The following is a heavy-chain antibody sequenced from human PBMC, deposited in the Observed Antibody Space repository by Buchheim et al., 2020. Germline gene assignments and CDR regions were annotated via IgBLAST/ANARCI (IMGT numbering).Heavy chain of an antibody. CDR2: IWYDGSNK. CDR3: ARVSTAMVSYYYYYYGMDV. CDR1: GFTFSSYG. D-gene: IGHD5-18*01. Sequence: QVQLVESGGGVVQPGRSLRLSCAASGFTFSSYGMLWVRQAPGKGLEWVAVIWYDGSNKYYADSVKGRFTISRDNSKITLYLQMNSLRAEDTAVYYCARVSTAMVSYYYYYYGMDVWGQGTT. J-gene: IGHJ6*02. V-gene: IGHV3-33*01.